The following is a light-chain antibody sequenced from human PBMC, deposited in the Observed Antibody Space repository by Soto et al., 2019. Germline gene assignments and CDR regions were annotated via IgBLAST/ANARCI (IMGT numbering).Light chain of an antibody. CDR3: AAWDDSLNGYV. CDR1: SSNIGSNT. Sequence: QSVLTQPPSASGTPGQRVTISCSGSSSNIGSNTANWYQQLPGTAPKLLIHANNQRPSGVPDRFSGSKSGTSASLAISWLQSEEADYYCAAWDDSLNGYVFGTGTKLTVL. CDR2: ANN. V-gene: IGLV1-44*01. J-gene: IGLJ1*01.